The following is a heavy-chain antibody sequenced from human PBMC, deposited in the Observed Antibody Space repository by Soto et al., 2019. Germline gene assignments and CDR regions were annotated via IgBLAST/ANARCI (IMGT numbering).Heavy chain of an antibody. CDR2: IYYSGTT. CDR3: ARRPSYYYDSNGFDPFDY. J-gene: IGHJ4*02. Sequence: SETLSLTCSVSGGSISSKNYYWGWIRQPPGKGLEWIGIIYYSGTTYYNPSLKSRVIISVDTSKNQFSLKLSSVTAADTAVYYCARRPSYYYDSNGFDPFDYWGQGTLLTVSS. CDR1: GGSISSKNYY. D-gene: IGHD3-22*01. V-gene: IGHV4-39*01.